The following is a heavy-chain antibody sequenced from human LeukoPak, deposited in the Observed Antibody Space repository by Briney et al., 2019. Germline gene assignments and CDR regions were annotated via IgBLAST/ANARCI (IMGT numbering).Heavy chain of an antibody. J-gene: IGHJ6*02. CDR2: IYYSGST. V-gene: IGHV4-59*01. D-gene: IGHD3-22*01. CDR3: ATDSSGPLSHGYYYGMDV. Sequence: SETQSLTCTVSGGSISSYYWSWIRQPPGKGLEWIGYIYYSGSTNYNPSLKSRVTISVDTSKNQFSLKLSSVTAADTAVYYCATDSSGPLSHGYYYGMDVWGQGTTVTVSS. CDR1: GGSISSYY.